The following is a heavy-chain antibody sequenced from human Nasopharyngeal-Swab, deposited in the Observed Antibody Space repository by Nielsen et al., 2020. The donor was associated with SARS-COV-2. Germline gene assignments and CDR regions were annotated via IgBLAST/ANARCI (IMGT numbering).Heavy chain of an antibody. Sequence: SETLSLTCAVSGGSISSGGYSWSWIRQPPGKGLEWIGYIYHSGSTNYNPSLKSRITISVDTSKNQFSLKLSSVTAADTAVYYCARGRYSSSWYGLIWYFDLWGRGTLVTVSS. J-gene: IGHJ2*01. V-gene: IGHV4-30-2*01. CDR1: GGSISSGGYS. CDR3: ARGRYSSSWYGLIWYFDL. D-gene: IGHD6-13*01. CDR2: IYHSGST.